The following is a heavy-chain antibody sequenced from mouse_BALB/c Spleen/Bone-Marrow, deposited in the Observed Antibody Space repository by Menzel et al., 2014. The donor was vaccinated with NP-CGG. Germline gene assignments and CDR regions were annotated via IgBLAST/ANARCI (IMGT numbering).Heavy chain of an antibody. CDR1: GFTFTDYY. CDR2: IRNKANGYTT. Sequence: DVQLVESGGGLVQPGGSLRLSCATSGFTFTDYYMSWVRRPPGKALEWLGFIRNKANGYTTEYSASVKGRFTISRDNSQSILYLQMNTLRAEDSATYYCARDDYYAMDYWGQGTSVTVSS. J-gene: IGHJ4*01. V-gene: IGHV7-3*02. CDR3: ARDDYYAMDY.